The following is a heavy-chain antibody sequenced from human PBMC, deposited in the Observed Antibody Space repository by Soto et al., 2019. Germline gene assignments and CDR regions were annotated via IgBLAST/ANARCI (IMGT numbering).Heavy chain of an antibody. CDR3: ARKRSSSWSYYFDY. J-gene: IGHJ4*02. D-gene: IGHD6-13*01. CDR2: INWNGGST. CDR1: GFTFDDYG. V-gene: IGHV3-20*01. Sequence: EVQLVESGGGVVRPGGSLRLSCAASGFTFDDYGMSWVRQAPGKGLEWVTGINWNGGSTGYADSVKGPFTISRDNAKNSRYLQMNSLRAEDTALYHCARKRSSSWSYYFDYWGQGTLVTVSS.